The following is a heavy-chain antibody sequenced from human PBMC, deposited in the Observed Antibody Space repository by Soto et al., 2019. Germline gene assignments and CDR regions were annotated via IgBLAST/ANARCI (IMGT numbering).Heavy chain of an antibody. CDR1: GFSLSTSGVG. V-gene: IGHV2-5*02. D-gene: IGHD2-15*01. CDR2: IYWDDDK. CDR3: AYLPCSGGSCYWFSYSGMDV. Sequence: QITLKESGPTLVKPTQTLTLTCTFSGFSLSTSGVGVAWIRQPPGKALEWLALIYWDDDKRYRPSLETRLTLXXXPXQNQVVLTMTNMDSVDTATYYCAYLPCSGGSCYWFSYSGMDVWGQGTTVTVSS. J-gene: IGHJ6*02.